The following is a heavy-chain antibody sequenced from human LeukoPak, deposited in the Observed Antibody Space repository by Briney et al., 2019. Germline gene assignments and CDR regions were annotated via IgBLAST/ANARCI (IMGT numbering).Heavy chain of an antibody. J-gene: IGHJ4*02. CDR1: GFTFSSYD. D-gene: IGHD1-26*01. Sequence: GGSLRLSCAASGFTFSSYDMHWVRQAPGKGLEWVAVIWYDGSNKYYADSVKGRFTISRDNSKNTLYLQMNSLRAEDTAVYYCARETQRIVGATILDYWGQGTLVTVS. CDR3: ARETQRIVGATILDY. V-gene: IGHV3-33*08. CDR2: IWYDGSNK.